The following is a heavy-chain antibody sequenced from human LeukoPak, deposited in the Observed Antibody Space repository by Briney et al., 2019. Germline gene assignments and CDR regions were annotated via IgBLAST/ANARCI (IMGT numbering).Heavy chain of an antibody. V-gene: IGHV4-4*07. J-gene: IGHJ4*02. Sequence: PSETLSLTCTVSGGSISSYYWSWIRQPAGKGLEWIGHIYNSGSTNYNPSLKGRVTVSVATSKNQFSLHLSFVTAADTAVYYCARSAFLVTAPGLYYFDYWGQGTLVAVSS. CDR3: ARSAFLVTAPGLYYFDY. D-gene: IGHD6-13*01. CDR2: IYNSGST. CDR1: GGSISSYY.